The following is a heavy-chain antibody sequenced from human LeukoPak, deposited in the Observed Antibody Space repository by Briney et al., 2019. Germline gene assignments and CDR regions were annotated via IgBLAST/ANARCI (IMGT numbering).Heavy chain of an antibody. J-gene: IGHJ4*02. CDR2: IYTSGST. D-gene: IGHD6-13*01. CDR3: ARVGYSSSWYVENYFDY. Sequence: PSETLSLTCTVSGGSISSYYWSWIRQPAGKGLEWIGRIYTSGSTNYNPSLKSRVTMSVDTSKNQFSLKLSSVTAADTAVYYCARVGYSSSWYVENYFDYWGQGTLVTVSS. V-gene: IGHV4-4*07. CDR1: GGSISSYY.